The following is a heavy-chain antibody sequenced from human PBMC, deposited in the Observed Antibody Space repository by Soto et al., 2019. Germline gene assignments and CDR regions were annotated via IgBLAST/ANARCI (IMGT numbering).Heavy chain of an antibody. CDR1: GGTFSTNP. V-gene: IGHV1-69*06. CDR3: AMRDSGGFYRYFES. Sequence: QVQLVQSGAEVKKPGSSVKVSCKASGGTFSTNPISWVRQAPGQGLEWMGGTGSGTGPGNHAQKFQGRLTITVDKSTSTVYMDLRSLSSEDTAVYFCAMRDSGGFYRYFESWGPGTLVTVPS. D-gene: IGHD2-15*01. CDR2: TGSGTGPG. J-gene: IGHJ4*02.